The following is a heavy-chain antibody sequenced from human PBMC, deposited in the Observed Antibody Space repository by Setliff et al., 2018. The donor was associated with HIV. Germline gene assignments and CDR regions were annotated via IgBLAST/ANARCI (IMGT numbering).Heavy chain of an antibody. Sequence: ASVKVSCKSSGYSFTNHYMHWVRQAPGQGLEWMGVINPAGGSTRNTQKFQGRVAMTRDTSTSTVYMELSSLRSEDTAVYYCASAGAWQRNALDIWGQGTMVTVSS. CDR3: ASAGAWQRNALDI. CDR1: GYSFTNHY. J-gene: IGHJ3*02. D-gene: IGHD5-12*01. CDR2: INPAGGST. V-gene: IGHV1-46*01.